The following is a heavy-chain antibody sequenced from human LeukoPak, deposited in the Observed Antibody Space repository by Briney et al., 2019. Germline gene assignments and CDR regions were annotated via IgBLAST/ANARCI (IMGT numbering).Heavy chain of an antibody. CDR3: ARGSSSCFDY. J-gene: IGHJ4*02. Sequence: GVSLRLSCAASGFTFSSYSMSWVRQAPGKGLEWVSSISSSSSYIYYVDSVKGRFTISRDNAKNSLYLQMNSLRAEDTAVYYCARGSSSCFDYWGQGTLVTVSS. CDR2: ISSSSSYI. CDR1: GFTFSSYS. V-gene: IGHV3-21*01. D-gene: IGHD2-2*01.